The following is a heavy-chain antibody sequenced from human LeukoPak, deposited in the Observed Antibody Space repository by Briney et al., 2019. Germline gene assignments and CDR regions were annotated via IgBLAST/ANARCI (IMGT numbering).Heavy chain of an antibody. CDR1: GFTFSSYA. J-gene: IGHJ1*01. Sequence: GGSLRLSCAASGFTFSSYAMHWVRQPPGKGLEGVAGISYDVSNKNYADSVKGRFTISRDNSRNTLYLQMDTLRAEDTAVYYCARGPMVRGSVYFQHWGQGTLVTVSS. D-gene: IGHD3-10*01. CDR3: ARGPMVRGSVYFQH. CDR2: ISYDVSNK. V-gene: IGHV3-30-3*01.